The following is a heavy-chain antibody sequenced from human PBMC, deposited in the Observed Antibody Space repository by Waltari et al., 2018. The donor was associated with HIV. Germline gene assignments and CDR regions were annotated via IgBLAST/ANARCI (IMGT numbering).Heavy chain of an antibody. J-gene: IGHJ6*02. CDR3: ASPLRAVISANAYYYYGMDV. Sequence: QVQLVQSGAEVKKPGSSVKVSCKASGDTFSSHPLSWVRQAPGHGLEWMGGITPRFVPATYAQNFQGRVTITSDESTSTAYMELTSLRSEETAVYYCASPLRAVISANAYYYYGMDVWGQGTTVTVSS. CDR2: ITPRFVPA. CDR1: GDTFSSHP. V-gene: IGHV1-69*01. D-gene: IGHD2-21*01.